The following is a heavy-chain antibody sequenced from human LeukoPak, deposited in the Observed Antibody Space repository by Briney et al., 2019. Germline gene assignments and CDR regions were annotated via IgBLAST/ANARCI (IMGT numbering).Heavy chain of an antibody. Sequence: PGGSLRLSCIESGFAFSSCGMHWVRQAPGKGLEWVAFMRSDGSNKYYADSVKGRFTISRDNSKNTLYLQLDSLRAEDTAVYYCAKDRGVGFGEVWGQGTLVTVSS. D-gene: IGHD3-10*01. J-gene: IGHJ4*02. CDR3: AKDRGVGFGEV. CDR2: MRSDGSNK. CDR1: GFAFSSCG. V-gene: IGHV3-30*02.